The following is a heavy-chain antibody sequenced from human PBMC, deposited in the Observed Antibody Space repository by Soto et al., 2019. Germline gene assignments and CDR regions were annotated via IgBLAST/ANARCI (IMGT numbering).Heavy chain of an antibody. CDR1: GFVFSDHY. CDR3: VRQVLADY. J-gene: IGHJ4*02. D-gene: IGHD1-20*01. V-gene: IGHV3-11*01. CDR2: INPGGTTI. Sequence: QVQLVESGGDLVKPGGSVRLSCAASGFVFSDHYMSWIRQAPGKGLEWISYINPGGTTIYYSESVRGRFTVTRDNAKNSLYLHMNSLRAEDTAVYYCVRQVLADYWGQGTLVTVPS.